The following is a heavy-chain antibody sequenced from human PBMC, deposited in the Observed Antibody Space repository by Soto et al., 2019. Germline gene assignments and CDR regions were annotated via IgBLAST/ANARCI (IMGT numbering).Heavy chain of an antibody. V-gene: IGHV3-11*01. CDR2: ISSSGSTI. CDR3: ARDKRDYDFWSGYSVCDY. J-gene: IGHJ4*02. Sequence: QVQLVESGGGLVKPGGSLRLSCAASGFTFSDYYMSWIRQAPGKGREWVSYISSSGSTIYYADSVKGRFTISRDNAKNSLYLQMNSLRAEDTAVYYCARDKRDYDFWSGYSVCDYWGQGTLVTVSS. D-gene: IGHD3-3*01. CDR1: GFTFSDYY.